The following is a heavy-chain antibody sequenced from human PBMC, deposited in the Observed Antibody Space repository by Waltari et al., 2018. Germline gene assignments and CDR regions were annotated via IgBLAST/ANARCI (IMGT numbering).Heavy chain of an antibody. V-gene: IGHV4-4*02. CDR3: ARDRGRGLYFDS. Sequence: NWWSCVRQPPGKGLEWIWQIHGSGKTHYTPSLESRVSVSIDTSNHQFSLRVTFATAADTAVYYCARDRGRGLYFDSWGQGILVTVSP. J-gene: IGHJ4*02. D-gene: IGHD2-15*01. CDR2: IHGSGKT. CDR1: NW.